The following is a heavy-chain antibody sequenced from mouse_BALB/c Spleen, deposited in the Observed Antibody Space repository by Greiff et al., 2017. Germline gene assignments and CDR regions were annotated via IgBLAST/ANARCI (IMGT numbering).Heavy chain of an antibody. J-gene: IGHJ4*01. CDR1: GYTFTSYW. CDR3: ASATYGNYYAMDY. CDR2: IYPGDGDT. V-gene: IGHV1-87*01. D-gene: IGHD2-1*01. Sequence: QVQLKESGAELARPGASVKLSCKASGYTFTSYWMQWVKQRPGQGLEWIGAIYPGDGDTRYTQKFKGKATLTADKSSSTAYMQLSSLASEDSAVYYCASATYGNYYAMDYWGQGTSVTVSS.